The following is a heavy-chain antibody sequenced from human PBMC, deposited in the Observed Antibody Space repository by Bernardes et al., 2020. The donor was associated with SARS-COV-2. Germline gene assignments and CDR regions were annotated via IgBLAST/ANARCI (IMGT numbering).Heavy chain of an antibody. CDR3: AGSSCGIDCYIGGLRSWDYGMDV. Sequence: SETLSLTCTFSGGSITSSNYYWGWLRQPPGKGLEWIGSIYSSGSSYYNPSLQGRVSDSVDTSKNQFSLRPSFVTAADTAVYYCAGSSCGIDCYIGGLRSWDYGMDVWGQGTTVTVSS. V-gene: IGHV4-39*01. D-gene: IGHD2-21*02. CDR1: GGSITSSNYY. CDR2: IYSSGSS. J-gene: IGHJ6*02.